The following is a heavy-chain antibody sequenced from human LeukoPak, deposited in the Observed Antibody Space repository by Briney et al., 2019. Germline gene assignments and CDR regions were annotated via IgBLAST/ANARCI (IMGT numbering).Heavy chain of an antibody. CDR1: GFTFSYYG. D-gene: IGHD3-16*01. V-gene: IGHV3-23*01. J-gene: IGHJ3*02. Sequence: PGGTLRLSCAASGFTFSYYGMSWVRQAPGKGLEWVSSISGSDDATYYADSVKGRFTISRDNSKNTLYLQMNSLRAEDTAVFYCAKDRDDYVWGSYLGAFDIWGQGTMVTVSS. CDR3: AKDRDDYVWGSYLGAFDI. CDR2: ISGSDDAT.